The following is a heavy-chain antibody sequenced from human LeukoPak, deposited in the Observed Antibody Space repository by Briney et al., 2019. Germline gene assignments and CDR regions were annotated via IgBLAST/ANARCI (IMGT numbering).Heavy chain of an antibody. CDR1: GFTFSSYS. D-gene: IGHD2-15*01. CDR3: ATEYCSGGSCYSGGY. CDR2: ISSSSSTI. Sequence: GGSLRLSCAASGFTFSSYSMNWVRPAPGKGLAGVSYISSSSSTIYYADSVKGRFTISRNNAMNSLYLQMNSLSAEDTAVYYCATEYCSGGSCYSGGYWGQGTLVTVSS. J-gene: IGHJ4*02. V-gene: IGHV3-48*01.